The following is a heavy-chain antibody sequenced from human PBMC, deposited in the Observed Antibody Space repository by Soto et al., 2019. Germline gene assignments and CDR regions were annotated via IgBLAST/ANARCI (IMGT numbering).Heavy chain of an antibody. D-gene: IGHD3-10*01. J-gene: IGHJ4*02. CDR1: GGSVSNNSYY. CDR3: ARRPLVRGIIPYYFDY. Sequence: PSETLSLTCTVSGGSVSNNSYYCGWIRQPPGKRLEWIGSVYYSGSAYYNPSLKSRLTISVDTSMNHFSLKLSSVTAADTAIYYCARRPLVRGIIPYYFDYWGQGTLVTVSS. CDR2: VYYSGSA. V-gene: IGHV4-39*02.